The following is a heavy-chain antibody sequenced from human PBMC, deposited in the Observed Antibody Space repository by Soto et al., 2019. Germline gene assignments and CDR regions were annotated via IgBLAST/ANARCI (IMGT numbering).Heavy chain of an antibody. CDR2: IYHTGNA. D-gene: IGHD3-22*01. J-gene: IGHJ5*02. Sequence: SETLSLTCSVSGDSISNSRFYWAWIRQPPGEGLEWIGSIYHTGNAYYNPSLKSRVTISVDTSKNQFSLKLTSVTAADAALYYFARDFFDSSDYTTNWFDPLGQGTLVTVSS. CDR1: GDSISNSRFY. CDR3: ARDFFDSSDYTTNWFDP. V-gene: IGHV4-39*01.